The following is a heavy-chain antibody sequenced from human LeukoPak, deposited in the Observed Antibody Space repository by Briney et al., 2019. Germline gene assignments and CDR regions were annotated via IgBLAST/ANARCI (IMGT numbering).Heavy chain of an antibody. V-gene: IGHV1-8*03. CDR3: AREVNFWSGYSYNQ. J-gene: IGHJ4*02. CDR1: GYTFTSYD. CDR2: MNPNSGNT. D-gene: IGHD3-3*01. Sequence: ASVKVSCKASGYTFTSYDINWVRQATGQGLEWMGWMNPNSGNTGYAQKFQGRVTITRNTSISTAYMELSSLRSEDTAVYYCAREVNFWSGYSYNQWGQGTLVTVSS.